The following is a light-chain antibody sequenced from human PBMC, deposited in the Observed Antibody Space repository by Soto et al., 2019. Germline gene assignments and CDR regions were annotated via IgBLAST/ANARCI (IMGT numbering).Light chain of an antibody. CDR3: NSFTTSSTYV. CDR1: TSDVGRYNY. Sequence: QSVLTQPASVSGSPGQSISISCTGTTSDVGRYNYVSWYQQHPGKAPKLMIYDVGYRPSWVSNRFSGSKSGITASLTISGLQAEDEADYYCNSFTTSSTYVFGPGTKVTV. CDR2: DVG. J-gene: IGLJ1*01. V-gene: IGLV2-14*03.